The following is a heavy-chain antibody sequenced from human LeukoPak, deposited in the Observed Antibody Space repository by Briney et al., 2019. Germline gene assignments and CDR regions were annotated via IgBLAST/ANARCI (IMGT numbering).Heavy chain of an antibody. Sequence: GASVKVSCKASGYTFTSYYMHWVRQAPGQGLEWMGIINPSGGSTSYAQKFQGRVTMTTDTSTSTAYMELRSLRPDDTAVYYCATSPREIIGAYYWGQGTLITVPS. CDR2: INPSGGST. V-gene: IGHV1-46*01. J-gene: IGHJ4*02. D-gene: IGHD4/OR15-4a*01. CDR3: ATSPREIIGAYY. CDR1: GYTFTSYY.